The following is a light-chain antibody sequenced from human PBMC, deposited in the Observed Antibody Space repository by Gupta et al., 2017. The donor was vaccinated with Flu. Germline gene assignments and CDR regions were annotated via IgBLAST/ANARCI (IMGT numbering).Light chain of an antibody. CDR2: GAS. CDR1: QSITNN. J-gene: IGKJ2*01. Sequence: EIVMTQSPATLSVSLGERATLSCRASQSITNNLAWYQQKPGQAPRLLTYGASTRATGIPARFSGSGSGTEFTLTISSLQSEDSAVYYCQRYNNWPPYTFGQGTKLEIK. V-gene: IGKV3-15*01. CDR3: QRYNNWPPYT.